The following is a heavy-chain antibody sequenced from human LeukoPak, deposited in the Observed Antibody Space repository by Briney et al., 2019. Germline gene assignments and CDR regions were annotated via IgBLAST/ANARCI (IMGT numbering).Heavy chain of an antibody. J-gene: IGHJ6*02. CDR1: GFTFSSYG. CDR2: IWYDGSNK. CDR3: ARGEYCSGGSCYPYYYGMDI. V-gene: IGHV3-33*01. Sequence: GSLRLSCAASGFTFSSYGMHWVHQALGKGLEWVAVIWYDGSNKYYADSVKGRLTISRDNSKNTLYLQMNSLRAADTAVYYCARGEYCSGGSCYPYYYGMDIWGQGTTVTVSS. D-gene: IGHD2-15*01.